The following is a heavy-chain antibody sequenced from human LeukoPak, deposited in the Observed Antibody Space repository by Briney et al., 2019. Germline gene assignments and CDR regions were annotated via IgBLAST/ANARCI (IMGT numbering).Heavy chain of an antibody. D-gene: IGHD2-2*01. Sequence: GGSLRLSCAASGFTFSDYYMSWIRQAPGKGLEWVSYISSSGSTIYYADSVKGRFTISRDNAKNSLYLQMNSLRAEDTAVYYCARALPEGYCSSTSSYVNWFDPWGQGTLVTVSS. J-gene: IGHJ5*02. CDR3: ARALPEGYCSSTSSYVNWFDP. CDR2: ISSSGSTI. CDR1: GFTFSDYY. V-gene: IGHV3-11*01.